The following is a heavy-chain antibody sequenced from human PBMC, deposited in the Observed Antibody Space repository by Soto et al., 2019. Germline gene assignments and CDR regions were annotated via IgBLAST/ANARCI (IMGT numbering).Heavy chain of an antibody. CDR3: AKDRDVAYDFWSGLDV. D-gene: IGHD3-3*01. CDR1: GFTFDDYA. Sequence: LRLSCAASGFTFDDYAMHWVRQAPGKGLEWVSGISWNSGSIGYADSVKGRFTISRDNAKNSLYLQMNSLRAEDTALYYCAKDRDVAYDFWSGLDVWGQGTTVTVSS. V-gene: IGHV3-9*01. J-gene: IGHJ6*02. CDR2: ISWNSGSI.